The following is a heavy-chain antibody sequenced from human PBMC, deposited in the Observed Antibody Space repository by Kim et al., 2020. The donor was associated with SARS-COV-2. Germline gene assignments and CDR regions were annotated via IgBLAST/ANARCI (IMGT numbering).Heavy chain of an antibody. CDR2: IYYSGST. Sequence: SETLSLTCTVSGGSISSSSYYWGWIRQPPGKGLEWIGSIYYSGSTYYNPSLKSRVTISVDTSKNQFSLKLSSVTAADTAVYYCARGGSGSYWGLTPFDYWGQGTLVTVSS. V-gene: IGHV4-39*01. J-gene: IGHJ4*02. CDR1: GGSISSSSYY. CDR3: ARGGSGSYWGLTPFDY. D-gene: IGHD3-10*01.